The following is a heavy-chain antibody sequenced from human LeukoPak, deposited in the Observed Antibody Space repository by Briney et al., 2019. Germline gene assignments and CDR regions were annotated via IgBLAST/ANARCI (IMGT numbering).Heavy chain of an antibody. CDR2: INHSGST. Sequence: SDTLTLTCALYGGSFRRNYWSWIPQPPGKGLEWIGEINHSGSTKYNPSLKSRVTISVDTSKNQFSLKLRSVTAADTAVYYCARGDPYSGYGHWGQGSLVTVSS. CDR1: GGSFRRNY. J-gene: IGHJ4*02. D-gene: IGHD5-12*01. CDR3: ARGDPYSGYGH. V-gene: IGHV4-34*01.